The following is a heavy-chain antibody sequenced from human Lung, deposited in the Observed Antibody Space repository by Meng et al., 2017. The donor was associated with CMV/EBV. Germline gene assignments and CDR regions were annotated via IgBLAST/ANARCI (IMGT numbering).Heavy chain of an antibody. V-gene: IGHV4-4*02. CDR1: SGSLSSRNW. J-gene: IGHJ4*02. CDR3: ARVGAYCGGDCYHPR. Sequence: AESREPCSRLVQVSGTLPLPCAVSSGSLSSRNWCSWVRQPPGKGLEWMGEMCHSGSTNYHPSLKSRVTISVDESKNQFSLRLSSVTAADTAVYYCARVGAYCGGDCYHPRWGQGTLVTVSS. D-gene: IGHD2-21*02. CDR2: MCHSGST.